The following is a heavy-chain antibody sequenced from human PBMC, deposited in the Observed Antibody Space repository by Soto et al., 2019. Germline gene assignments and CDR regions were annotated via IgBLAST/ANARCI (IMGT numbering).Heavy chain of an antibody. CDR1: GFTFSSYD. J-gene: IGHJ3*02. D-gene: IGHD5-12*01. V-gene: IGHV3-33*01. CDR2: IWYDGSNK. Sequence: QVQLVESGGGVVQPGRSLRLSCAASGFTFSSYDMHWVRQAPGKGLEWVAVIWYDGSNKYYADSVKGRFTISRDNSKNTLYLQMNSLRAEDTAVYYCARGLQNSGYDYHAFDIWGQGTMVTVSS. CDR3: ARGLQNSGYDYHAFDI.